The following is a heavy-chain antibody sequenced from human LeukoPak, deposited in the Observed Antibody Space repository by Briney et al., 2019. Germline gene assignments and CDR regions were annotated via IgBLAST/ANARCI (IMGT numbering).Heavy chain of an antibody. CDR2: TYYSGRT. J-gene: IGHJ5*02. CDR1: GAPISSSDYY. V-gene: IGHV4-39*01. Sequence: SETLSLTCTVSGAPISSSDYYWGWIRQPPGKGLEWIGSTYYSGRTYYNPPLKSRVSISEDTSKNQFSLKLSSVTAADTAVYYCVQTRGSWHWFDPWGQGTLVTVSS. D-gene: IGHD6-13*01. CDR3: VQTRGSWHWFDP.